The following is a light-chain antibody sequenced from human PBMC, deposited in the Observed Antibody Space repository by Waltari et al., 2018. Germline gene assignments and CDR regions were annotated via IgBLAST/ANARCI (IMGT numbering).Light chain of an antibody. V-gene: IGKV3-20*01. Sequence: EIVLTQSPGTLSLSPGERATLSCRASQSSSRILAGYKQKAGQAARLLIYDASSRATDIPDRFSGSGSGTDFSLTISRLEPEDFAVYYCQKYGTHPATFGQGTRVEIK. CDR1: QSSSRI. J-gene: IGKJ1*01. CDR2: DAS. CDR3: QKYGTHPAT.